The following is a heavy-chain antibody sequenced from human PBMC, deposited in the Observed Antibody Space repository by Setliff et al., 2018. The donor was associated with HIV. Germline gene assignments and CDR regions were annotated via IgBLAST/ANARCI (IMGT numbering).Heavy chain of an antibody. CDR3: AKPRRYNTYYFDH. CDR2: ASPSGGTT. Sequence: LRLSCQASDLAFSSYAMSWVRQAPGKGLEWVSIASPSGGTTYYADSVKGRFTISRDNSKSTLYLQMNSLRTEDTAVYYCAKPRRYNTYYFDHWGQGTLVTVSS. CDR1: DLAFSSYA. J-gene: IGHJ4*02. V-gene: IGHV3-23*01. D-gene: IGHD3-3*01.